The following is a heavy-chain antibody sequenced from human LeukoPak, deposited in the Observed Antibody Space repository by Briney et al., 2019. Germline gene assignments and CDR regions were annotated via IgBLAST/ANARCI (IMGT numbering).Heavy chain of an antibody. D-gene: IGHD6-13*01. V-gene: IGHV3-7*01. Sequence: PGGSLRLSCAAAGFTFSTYWMSWVRQAPGKGLEWVANIKQDGSENYYLDSVKCRFTISRDNAKNSLYLQMNSLRAEDTAVYFCTREAAAGIDYWGQGTLVTVSS. J-gene: IGHJ4*02. CDR1: GFTFSTYW. CDR3: TREAAAGIDY. CDR2: IKQDGSEN.